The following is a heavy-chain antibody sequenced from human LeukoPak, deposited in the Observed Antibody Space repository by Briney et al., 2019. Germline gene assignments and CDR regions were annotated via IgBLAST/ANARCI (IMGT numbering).Heavy chain of an antibody. CDR3: ARQGGDTMVRGVIKDWFDP. V-gene: IGHV4-39*01. CDR2: IYYNDYT. D-gene: IGHD3-10*01. J-gene: IGHJ5*02. Sequence: SETLSLTCSVSGGSISSNIHYWGWTRQPPGKGLVWIGSIYYNDYTYYNPSLESRVTISVDTSRNQFSLRLNSVTAADTAVYYCARQGGDTMVRGVIKDWFDPWGQGTLVTVSS. CDR1: GGSISSNIHY.